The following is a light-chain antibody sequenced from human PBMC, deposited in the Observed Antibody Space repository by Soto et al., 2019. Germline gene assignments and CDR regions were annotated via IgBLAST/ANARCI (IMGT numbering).Light chain of an antibody. V-gene: IGKV1-39*01. J-gene: IGKJ5*01. CDR2: GAS. CDR1: QTINTS. CDR3: QQTYSPPSIT. Sequence: DGQMRLSQACLCAAVGDRVTIGCSASQTINTSLNWYQQQPGKAPKLLRYGASSLQRGVPSRFSGSGSGSEFTLSISSLKTEDFTNPYCQQTYSPPSITFGHGTRLEIK.